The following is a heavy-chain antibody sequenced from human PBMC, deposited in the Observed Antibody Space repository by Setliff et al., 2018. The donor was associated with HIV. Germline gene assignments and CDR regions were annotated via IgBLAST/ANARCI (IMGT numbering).Heavy chain of an antibody. D-gene: IGHD6-13*01. CDR1: GFSISSYY. V-gene: IGHV4-4*07. CDR3: ARVGQQQLVLNDAFDI. Sequence: PSETLSLTCDVSGFSISSYYWSWIRQPAGKGLEWIGRIYTSGSTNYNLSLKSRVTMSVDTSKNQFSLKLSSVTAADTAVYYCARVGQQQLVLNDAFDIWGQGTMVTVSS. J-gene: IGHJ3*02. CDR2: IYTSGST.